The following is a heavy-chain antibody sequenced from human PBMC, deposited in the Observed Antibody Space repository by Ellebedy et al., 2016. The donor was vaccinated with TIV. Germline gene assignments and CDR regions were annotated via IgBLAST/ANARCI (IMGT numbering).Heavy chain of an antibody. V-gene: IGHV4-34*01. CDR3: ARAPEGYYYYYMDV. CDR2: INHSGST. J-gene: IGHJ6*03. CDR1: GGSFSGYY. Sequence: SETLSLTXAVYGGSFSGYYWSWIRQPPGKGLEWIGEINHSGSTNYNPSLKSRVTISVDTSKNQFSLKLSSVTAADTAVYYCARAPEGYYYYYMDVWGKGTTVTVSS.